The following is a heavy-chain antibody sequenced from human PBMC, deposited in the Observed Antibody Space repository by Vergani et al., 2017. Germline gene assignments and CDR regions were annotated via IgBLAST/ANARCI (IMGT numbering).Heavy chain of an antibody. Sequence: QVQLQQWGAGLLKPSETLSLTCAVYGGSISSGGYYWSWIRQHPGKGLEWIGYIYYSGSTYYNPSLKSRVTISVDTSKNQFSLKLSSVTAADTAVYYCASVWPNYGDQPFDYWGQGTLVTVSS. D-gene: IGHD4-17*01. V-gene: IGHV4-31*11. CDR2: IYYSGST. CDR3: ASVWPNYGDQPFDY. J-gene: IGHJ4*02. CDR1: GGSISSGGYY.